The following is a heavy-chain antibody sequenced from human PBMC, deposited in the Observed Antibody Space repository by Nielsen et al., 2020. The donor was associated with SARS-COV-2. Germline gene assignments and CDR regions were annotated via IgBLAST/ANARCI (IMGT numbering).Heavy chain of an antibody. CDR3: ARVSQGVAVPAAMLPYYGMDV. CDR2: IIPIFGTA. D-gene: IGHD2-2*01. V-gene: IGHV1-69*06. Sequence: WVRQAPGQGLEWMGGIIPIFGTANYAQKFQGRVTITADKSTSTAYMELSSLRSEDTAVYYCARVSQGVAVPAAMLPYYGMDVWGQGTTVTVSS. J-gene: IGHJ6*02.